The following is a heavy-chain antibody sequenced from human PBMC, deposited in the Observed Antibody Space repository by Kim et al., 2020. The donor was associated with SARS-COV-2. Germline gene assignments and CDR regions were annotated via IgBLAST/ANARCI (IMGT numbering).Heavy chain of an antibody. CDR2: IYSSGST. V-gene: IGHV4-59*13. D-gene: IGHD2-15*01. Sequence: SETLSLTCTVSGGSISNYYWNWIRQPPGKGLEWIGYIYSSGSTNYNPSLKSRVTISVDTSKNQFSLKLSSVTAADTAVYYCAREDSGYRSDFDIWGQGTMVTVSS. CDR1: GGSISNYY. J-gene: IGHJ3*02. CDR3: AREDSGYRSDFDI.